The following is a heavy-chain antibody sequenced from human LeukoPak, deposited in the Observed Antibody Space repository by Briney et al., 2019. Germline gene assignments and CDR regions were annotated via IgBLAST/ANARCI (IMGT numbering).Heavy chain of an antibody. D-gene: IGHD5-12*01. CDR2: IRGSGGST. CDR3: AKAYAGYVPFDY. CDR1: GFTFSSYA. V-gene: IGHV3-23*01. J-gene: IGHJ4*02. Sequence: PGGSLRLSCAASGFTFSSYAMSWVRQAPGKGLEWVSAIRGSGGSTYYADSVKGRFTISRDNSQNTLYLQMNSLRAEDTAVYYCAKAYAGYVPFDYWGQGTLVTVSS.